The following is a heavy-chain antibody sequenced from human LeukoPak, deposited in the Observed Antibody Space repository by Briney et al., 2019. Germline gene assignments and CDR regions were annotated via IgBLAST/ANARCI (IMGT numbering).Heavy chain of an antibody. Sequence: PGGSLRLSCTASGFTFSNFWVHWVRQAPGKGLAWVSRISTDGRSTDYADSVKGRFTISRDNAKNSLYLQMNSLRVDDTAVYYCARKGLGDYWGQGTLVTVPS. CDR1: GFTFSNFW. CDR3: ARKGLGDY. V-gene: IGHV3-74*01. CDR2: ISTDGRST. D-gene: IGHD3/OR15-3a*01. J-gene: IGHJ4*02.